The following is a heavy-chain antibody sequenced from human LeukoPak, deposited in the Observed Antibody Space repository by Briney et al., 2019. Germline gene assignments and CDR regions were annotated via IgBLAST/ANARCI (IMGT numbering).Heavy chain of an antibody. J-gene: IGHJ4*02. Sequence: PSETLSLTCTVSGGSMSSYYWSWIRQSAGKGLEWIGRIFSSGSTNYNPSLKSRATMSVDMSKNQFSLKLSSVTAADTAVYYCAGSIAARLDYWGQGTLVTVSS. CDR1: GGSMSSYY. CDR3: AGSIAARLDY. D-gene: IGHD6-6*01. CDR2: IFSSGST. V-gene: IGHV4-4*07.